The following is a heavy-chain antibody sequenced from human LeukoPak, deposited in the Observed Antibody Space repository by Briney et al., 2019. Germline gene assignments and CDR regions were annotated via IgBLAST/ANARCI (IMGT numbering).Heavy chain of an antibody. D-gene: IGHD5-18*01. V-gene: IGHV1-8*03. CDR3: ARGVDTAMIGAVYYYYMDV. J-gene: IGHJ6*03. Sequence: ASVKVSCKASGYTFTSYDINWVRQATGQGLEWMGWMNPNSGNTGYAQKFQGRVTITRNTSISTAYMELSSLRSEDTAVYYCARGVDTAMIGAVYYYYMDVWGKGTTVTVSS. CDR2: MNPNSGNT. CDR1: GYTFTSYD.